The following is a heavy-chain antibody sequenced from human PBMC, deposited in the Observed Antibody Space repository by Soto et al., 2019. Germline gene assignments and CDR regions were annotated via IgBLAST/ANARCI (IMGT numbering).Heavy chain of an antibody. V-gene: IGHV1-69*02. D-gene: IGHD3-10*01. CDR2: INPILSMS. J-gene: IGHJ4*02. CDR3: ASSYGSGYRAFDY. Sequence: QVQLVQSGAEVKKPGSSGRVSCKASGDTFSFYSITWVRQAPGLGLEWIGRINPILSMSNYAQRFQGRVTVSADKYTRTAYMWRSSLRSEETAMYYCASSYGSGYRAFDYWGKGALVTVSS. CDR1: GDTFSFYS.